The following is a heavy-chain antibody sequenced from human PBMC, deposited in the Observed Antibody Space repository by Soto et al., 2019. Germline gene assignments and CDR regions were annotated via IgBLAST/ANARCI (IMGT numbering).Heavy chain of an antibody. V-gene: IGHV3-30-3*01. D-gene: IGHD2-21*01. CDR3: ARVIGVPTSYFDY. Sequence: QVQLVESGGGVVQPGRSLRLSCAASGFTFSSYTMHWVRQAPGKGLEWVAVISYDGSNKYYADSVKGRFTISRDNSKNTLNLQMNSLRVEDTAMYYCARVIGVPTSYFDYWGQGTLVTVSS. J-gene: IGHJ4*02. CDR1: GFTFSSYT. CDR2: ISYDGSNK.